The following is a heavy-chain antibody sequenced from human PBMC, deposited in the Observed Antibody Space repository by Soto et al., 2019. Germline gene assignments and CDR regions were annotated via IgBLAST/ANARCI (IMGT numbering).Heavy chain of an antibody. D-gene: IGHD4-4*01. Sequence: QVQLVESGGGVAQPGRSLRLSCAASGLTFSSYGMHWVRQAPGKGLEWVAVIWYDGSNKYYADSVKGRFTISRDNSKNTLYLQMNSLRAEDTAVYYCARDRDSKSYYFYYLDVWGKGTTVTVSS. CDR1: GLTFSSYG. J-gene: IGHJ6*03. CDR3: ARDRDSKSYYFYYLDV. CDR2: IWYDGSNK. V-gene: IGHV3-33*01.